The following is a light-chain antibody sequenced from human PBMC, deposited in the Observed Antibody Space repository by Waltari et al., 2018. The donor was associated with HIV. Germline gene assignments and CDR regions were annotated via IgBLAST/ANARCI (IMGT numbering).Light chain of an antibody. CDR1: TSNVGTNF. CDR3: ATWDGSLGGFYV. Sequence: QSVLTQPPSASGTPGQRVTISCSGTTSNVGTNFVSWYQQLPGTAPNLLIYRDNRRPSGVPDRFSGSKSGASASLGISGLRSEDEGDYYCATWDGSLGGFYVFGAGTKVTVL. CDR2: RDN. J-gene: IGLJ1*01. V-gene: IGLV1-47*01.